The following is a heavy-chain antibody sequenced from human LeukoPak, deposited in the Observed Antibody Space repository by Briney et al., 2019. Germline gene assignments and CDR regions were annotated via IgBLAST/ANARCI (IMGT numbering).Heavy chain of an antibody. CDR3: AKFENYYDTSAYYY. CDR1: GFTFSSYG. J-gene: IGHJ4*02. V-gene: IGHV3-23*01. CDR2: ISGSGGST. Sequence: GGTLRLSCAASGFTFSSYGMSWVRQAPGKGLEWVSAISGSGGSTYYADSVKGRFTISRDNSKNTLFLQMSSLRAEDAAVYYCAKFENYYDTSAYYYWGQGTLVTVSS. D-gene: IGHD3-22*01.